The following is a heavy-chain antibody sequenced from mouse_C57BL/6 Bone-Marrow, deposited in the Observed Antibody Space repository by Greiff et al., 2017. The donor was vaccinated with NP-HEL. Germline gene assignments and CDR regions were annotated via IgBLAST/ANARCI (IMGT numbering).Heavy chain of an antibody. J-gene: IGHJ4*01. CDR1: GYTFTSYW. CDR3: ARGLLWLRRRDYYAMDY. Sequence: QVQLKQPGAELVKPGASVKLSCKASGYTFTSYWMHWVKQRPGQGLEWIGMIHPNSGSTNYNEKFKSKATLTVDKSSSTAYMQLSSLTSEESAVYYCARGLLWLRRRDYYAMDYWGQGTSVTVSS. CDR2: IHPNSGST. D-gene: IGHD2-2*01. V-gene: IGHV1-64*01.